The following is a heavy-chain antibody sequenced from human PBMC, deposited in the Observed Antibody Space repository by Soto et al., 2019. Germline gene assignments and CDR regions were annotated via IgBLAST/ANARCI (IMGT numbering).Heavy chain of an antibody. CDR2: IYPGDSDT. CDR1: GYSFTSYL. V-gene: IGHV5-51*01. CDR3: TRADSNTWYSDY. D-gene: IGHD6-13*01. Sequence: PGESLKISCKGSGYSFTSYLIGWVRQMPGKGLEWMGIIYPGDSDTRYSPSFQGQVTISADKSISTAYVQWSSLKASDTAIYYCTRADSNTWYSDYWGQGTVVTVSS. J-gene: IGHJ4*02.